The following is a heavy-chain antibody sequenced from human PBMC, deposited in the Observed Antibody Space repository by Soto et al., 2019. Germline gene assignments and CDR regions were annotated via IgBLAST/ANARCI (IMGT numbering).Heavy chain of an antibody. Sequence: EVQLVDSGGGLVQPGGSLRLSCAASGFTFSGHWMSWVRQAPGKGLEWVANINEDGSDKNYVDSVKGRFTISRDNAKNSLFLQMNSLRAEDTAVYYCARDMPNIRWFDPWGQGTLVTVSS. CDR2: INEDGSDK. CDR3: ARDMPNIRWFDP. D-gene: IGHD2-2*01. J-gene: IGHJ5*02. CDR1: GFTFSGHW. V-gene: IGHV3-7*05.